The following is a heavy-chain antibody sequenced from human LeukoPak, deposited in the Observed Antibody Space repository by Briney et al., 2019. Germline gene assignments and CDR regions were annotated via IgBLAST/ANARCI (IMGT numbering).Heavy chain of an antibody. D-gene: IGHD3-9*01. V-gene: IGHV1-8*01. Sequence: ASVKVSCKASGYAFTSYDINWVRQATGQGLGWMGWMNPNSGNTDYAQKFQGRVTMTRNTSISTVYMELSSLRSEDTAVYYCARANYDILTGSPGGGAFDIWGQGTMVTVSS. CDR2: MNPNSGNT. J-gene: IGHJ3*02. CDR3: ARANYDILTGSPGGGAFDI. CDR1: GYAFTSYD.